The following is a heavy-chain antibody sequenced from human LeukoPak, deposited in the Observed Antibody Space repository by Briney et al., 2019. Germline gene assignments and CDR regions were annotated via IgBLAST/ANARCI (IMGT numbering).Heavy chain of an antibody. D-gene: IGHD6-13*01. J-gene: IGHJ3*02. CDR2: IYYSGST. CDR1: GGSISSGDYY. CDR3: ARLGIAAAPDAFDI. Sequence: PSQTLSLTCTVSGGSISSGDYYWSWIRQPPGKGLEWIGYIYYSGSTYYNPSLKSRVTISVDTSKNQFSLKLSSVTAADTAVYYCARLGIAAAPDAFDIWGQGTMVTVSS. V-gene: IGHV4-30-4*01.